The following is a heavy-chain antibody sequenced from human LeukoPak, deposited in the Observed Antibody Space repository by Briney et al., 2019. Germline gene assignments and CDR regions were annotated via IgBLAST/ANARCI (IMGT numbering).Heavy chain of an antibody. CDR3: ARVLDYSNWFDP. CDR1: GGSISSYY. J-gene: IGHJ5*02. D-gene: IGHD4-11*01. Sequence: SETLSLTCTVSGGSISSYYWSWIRQPPGKGLEWIGYIYYSGSTNYNPSLKSRVTISVDTSKNQFSLKLSSVTAADTVVYYCARVLDYSNWFDPWGQGTLVTVSS. V-gene: IGHV4-59*01. CDR2: IYYSGST.